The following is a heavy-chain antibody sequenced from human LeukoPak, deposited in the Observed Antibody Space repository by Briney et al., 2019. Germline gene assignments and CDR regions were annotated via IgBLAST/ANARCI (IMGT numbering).Heavy chain of an antibody. CDR3: ARGRQWPSHFDY. D-gene: IGHD6-19*01. CDR1: GGSISSGGYY. J-gene: IGHJ4*02. Sequence: PSQTLSLTCTVSGGSISSGGYYWSWIRQHPGKGLEWIGYIYYSGSTYYNPSLKSRVTISVDTSKNQFSLKLSSVTAADTAVYYCARGRQWPSHFDYWGQGTLVTVSS. CDR2: IYYSGST. V-gene: IGHV4-31*03.